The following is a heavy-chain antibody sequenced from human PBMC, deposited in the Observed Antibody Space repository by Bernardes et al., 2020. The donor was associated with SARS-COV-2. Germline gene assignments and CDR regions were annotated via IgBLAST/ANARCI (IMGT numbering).Heavy chain of an antibody. CDR1: GFSLSSYA. CDR2: SSISGFNS. J-gene: IGHJ4*02. D-gene: IGHD4-17*01. Sequence: LRLSCVTSGFSLSSYAMTWVRQAPGKGLEWVSYSSISGFNSDYADSVKGRFTVSRDNAKNSLYLEMNSLRPEDTGVYYCARGHGCDYWGQGTLVTVSS. CDR3: ARGHGCDY. V-gene: IGHV3-48*03.